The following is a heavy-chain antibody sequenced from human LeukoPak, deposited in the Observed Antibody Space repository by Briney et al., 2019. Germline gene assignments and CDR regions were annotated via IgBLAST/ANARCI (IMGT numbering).Heavy chain of an antibody. Sequence: AGGSLRLSCAASGFTFSSYAMSWVRQAPGKGLEWVSAISCSGGSTYYADSVKGRFTISRDNSKNTLYLQMNSLRAEDTAVYYCAKDPDYGDSGDYWGQGTLVTVSS. J-gene: IGHJ4*02. V-gene: IGHV3-23*01. CDR3: AKDPDYGDSGDY. CDR1: GFTFSSYA. D-gene: IGHD4-17*01. CDR2: ISCSGGST.